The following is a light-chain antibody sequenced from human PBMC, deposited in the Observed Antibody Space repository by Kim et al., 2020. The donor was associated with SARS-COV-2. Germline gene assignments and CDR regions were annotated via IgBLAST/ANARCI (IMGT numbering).Light chain of an antibody. CDR2: GNS. CDR3: QSYDSSLSGSNVV. V-gene: IGLV1-40*01. J-gene: IGLJ2*01. CDR1: SSNIGAGYG. Sequence: VTISCTGSSSNIGAGYGVHWYQQLPGTAPKLLIYGNSNRPSGVPDRFSGSKSGTSASLAITGLQAEDEADYYCQSYDSSLSGSNVVFGGGTQLTVL.